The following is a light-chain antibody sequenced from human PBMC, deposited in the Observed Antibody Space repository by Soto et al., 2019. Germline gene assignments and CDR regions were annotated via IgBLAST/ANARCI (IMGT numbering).Light chain of an antibody. CDR3: QQYNSWWT. CDR1: QTISSW. CDR2: DAS. J-gene: IGKJ1*01. Sequence: DIQMTHSPSTLSGSVXXRXTXXXRASQTISSWLAWYQQKPGKAPKLLIYDASSLESGVPSRFSGSGSGTEFTLTISSLQPDDFATYYCQQYNSWWTFGQGTKVDIK. V-gene: IGKV1-5*01.